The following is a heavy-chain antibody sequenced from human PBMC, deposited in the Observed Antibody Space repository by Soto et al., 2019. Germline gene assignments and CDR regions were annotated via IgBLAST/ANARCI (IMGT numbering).Heavy chain of an antibody. Sequence: PGGSLRLSCAASGFTFSSYWMSWVRQAPGKGLEWVANIRPDGSEKNYVDSVKGRFTISRDNAQNSLYLLMNSLRAEDTAVYYCRGSTSYWGLGALVTVSS. CDR3: RGSTSY. CDR1: GFTFSSYW. J-gene: IGHJ4*02. CDR2: IRPDGSEK. V-gene: IGHV3-7*01. D-gene: IGHD6-6*01.